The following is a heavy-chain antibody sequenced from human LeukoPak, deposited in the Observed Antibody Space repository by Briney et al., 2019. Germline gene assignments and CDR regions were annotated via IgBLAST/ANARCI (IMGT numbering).Heavy chain of an antibody. CDR3: AKDPIFEVSGWYRSYYYYYGMDV. D-gene: IGHD6-19*01. CDR1: RFTFSSYA. Sequence: GGSLRLSCAASRFTFSSYAMSWVRQAPGKGLEWVSAISGSGGRTYYADSVKGRFTISRDNSKNTLYLQMNSLRAEDTAVYYCAKDPIFEVSGWYRSYYYYYGMDVWGKGTTVTVSS. CDR2: ISGSGGRT. J-gene: IGHJ6*04. V-gene: IGHV3-23*01.